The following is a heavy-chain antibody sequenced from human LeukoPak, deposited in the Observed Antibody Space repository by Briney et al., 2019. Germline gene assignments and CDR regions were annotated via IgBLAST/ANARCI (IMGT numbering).Heavy chain of an antibody. CDR1: GFTFSSYA. J-gene: IGHJ4*02. CDR2: ISYDGSNK. CDR3: AGIVGATGGY. D-gene: IGHD1-26*01. V-gene: IGHV3-30-3*01. Sequence: HPGGSLRLSCAASGFTFSSYAMHWVRQAPGKGLEWVAVISYDGSNKYYADSVKGRFTISRDNSKNTLYLQMNSLRAEDTAVYYCAGIVGATGGYWGQGTLVTVSS.